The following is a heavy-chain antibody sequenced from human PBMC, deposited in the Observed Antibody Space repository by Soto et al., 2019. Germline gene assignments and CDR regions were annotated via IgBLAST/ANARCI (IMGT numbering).Heavy chain of an antibody. CDR2: ISTYNGNT. CDR3: AREGAHSTGWYDYFDQ. CDR1: GYTFISYS. V-gene: IGHV1-18*04. J-gene: IGHJ4*02. Sequence: QVQLVQSGGEVKKPGASVNISCKATGYTFISYSITWVRQAPGQGLEWMGWISTYNGNTKYAQSIQGRVTLTRDTSTTTAFMEIRGLRSDDTAIYYCAREGAHSTGWYDYFDQWGQGTLVAVSS. D-gene: IGHD6-13*01.